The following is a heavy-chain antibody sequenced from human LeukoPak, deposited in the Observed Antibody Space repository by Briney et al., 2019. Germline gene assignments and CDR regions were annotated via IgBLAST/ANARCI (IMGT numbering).Heavy chain of an antibody. CDR2: IYKTGST. D-gene: IGHD3-10*01. Sequence: DPSETLSLTCTVSGGSISSSSYYWGWIRQPPGKGLEWIGNIYKTGSTFHNPSLKSRVTISVDTSKNQFSLKLNSVTAADTAVYYCARGQRFGGFNWFDPWGQGTLVTVSS. CDR3: ARGQRFGGFNWFDP. J-gene: IGHJ5*02. CDR1: GGSISSSSYY. V-gene: IGHV4-39*07.